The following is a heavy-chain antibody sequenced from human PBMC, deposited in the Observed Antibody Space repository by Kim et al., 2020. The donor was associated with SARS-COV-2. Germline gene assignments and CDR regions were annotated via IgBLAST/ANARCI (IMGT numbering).Heavy chain of an antibody. CDR1: GGSISSGGYY. D-gene: IGHD3-3*01. Sequence: SETLSLTCTVSGGSISSGGYYWSWIRQHPGKGLEWIGYIYYSGSTYYNPSLKSRVTISVDTSKNQFSLKLSSVTAADTAVYYCARAGGNSEWFFDYWGQGTLVTVSS. CDR3: ARAGGNSEWFFDY. V-gene: IGHV4-31*03. J-gene: IGHJ4*02. CDR2: IYYSGST.